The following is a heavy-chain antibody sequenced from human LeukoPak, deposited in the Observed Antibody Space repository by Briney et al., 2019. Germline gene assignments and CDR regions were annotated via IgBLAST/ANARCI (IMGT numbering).Heavy chain of an antibody. CDR1: GFTFSRNS. CDR3: ATSGLSRFGF. D-gene: IGHD2/OR15-2a*01. Sequence: PGGSLRLSCAASGFTFSRNSMNWVRQAPGKGLEWVSSISTSSSYIYYADSLKGRFTISRDNSKNTLYLQMNSLRAEDTAVYYCATSGLSRFGFWGQGTLVTVSS. CDR2: ISTSSSYI. V-gene: IGHV3-21*04. J-gene: IGHJ4*02.